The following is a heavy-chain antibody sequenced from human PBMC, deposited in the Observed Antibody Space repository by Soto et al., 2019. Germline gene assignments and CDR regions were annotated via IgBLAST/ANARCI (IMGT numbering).Heavy chain of an antibody. D-gene: IGHD4-17*01. J-gene: IGHJ4*02. V-gene: IGHV4-31*03. CDR1: GGSISSGGYY. CDR2: IYYSGRT. CDR3: ARDYGDYGAFDS. Sequence: SETLSLTCTVSGGSISSGGYYWTWIRQRPGKGREGIGYIYYSGRTYYNPSLESRVTISVDTSKNQFSLKLSSVTAADTAVYYCARDYGDYGAFDSWGQGTLVTVSS.